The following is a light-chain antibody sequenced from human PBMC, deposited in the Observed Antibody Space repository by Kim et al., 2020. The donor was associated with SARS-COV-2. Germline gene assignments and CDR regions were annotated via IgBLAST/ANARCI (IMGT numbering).Light chain of an antibody. V-gene: IGLV3-19*01. J-gene: IGLJ1*01. CDR3: NSRDSSGNHYV. CDR1: SLRSYY. CDR2: GKN. Sequence: SSELTQDPAVSVALGQTVRITCQGDSLRSYYASWYQQKPGHTPVLVLNGKNNRPSGIPDRFSGSSSGNTASLTITGAQAEDEAAYYCNSRDSSGNHYVFGTGTKVTVL.